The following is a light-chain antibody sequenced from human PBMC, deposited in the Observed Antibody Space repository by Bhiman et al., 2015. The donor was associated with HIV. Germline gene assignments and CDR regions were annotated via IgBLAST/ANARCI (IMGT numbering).Light chain of an antibody. CDR1: SGDVGDYKY. CDR2: DVI. V-gene: IGLV2-14*01. J-gene: IGLJ1*01. CDR3: SSYTSSATYV. Sequence: QSALTQPASVSGSPGRSITISCSGTSGDVGDYKYVSWYQQHPGKTPRLIIYDVIKRPSGVSSRFAGSASGNTASLTISGLQAEDEADYYCSSYTSSATYVFGTGTMVTVL.